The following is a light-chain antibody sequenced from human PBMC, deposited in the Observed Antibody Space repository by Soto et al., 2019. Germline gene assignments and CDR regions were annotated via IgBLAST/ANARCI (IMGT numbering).Light chain of an antibody. CDR2: DAS. J-gene: IGKJ4*01. CDR1: QDIDSW. Sequence: DRQRTESASSVSASVVDRFTSTFRASQDIDSWLAWYQQKPGKAPKLLIYDASNLATGVPSRFSGSGSGTAFTFTISSLQPEDIATYYYQQPDTLPLTFAGGTQVDIK. V-gene: IGKV1-33*01. CDR3: QQPDTLPLT.